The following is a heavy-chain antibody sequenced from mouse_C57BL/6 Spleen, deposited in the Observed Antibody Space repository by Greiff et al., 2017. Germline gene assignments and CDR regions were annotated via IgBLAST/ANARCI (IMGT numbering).Heavy chain of an antibody. CDR3: GAPSG. J-gene: IGHJ3*01. V-gene: IGHV5-4*01. CDR2: ISAGGSYT. CDR1: GFTFSSYA. Sequence: EVQGVESGGGLVKPGGSLKLSCAASGFTFSSYAMSWVRQTPEKGLEWVATISAGGSYTYYPDNVKGRFTISRDNSKNTLYLQRSHLKSEDTAMYYCGAPSGWGQGTLVTVSA.